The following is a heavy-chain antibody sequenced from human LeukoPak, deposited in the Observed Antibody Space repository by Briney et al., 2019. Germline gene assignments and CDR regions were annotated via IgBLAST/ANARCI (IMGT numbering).Heavy chain of an antibody. CDR2: IYHSGST. Sequence: SEALSLTCTVSGGSISSYYWSWIRQPPGKGLEWIGYIYHSGSTYYNPSLKSRVTISVDRSKNQFSLKLSSVTAADTAVYYCATLDYDFWSGYYAFDIWGQGTMVTVSS. CDR1: GGSISSYY. CDR3: ATLDYDFWSGYYAFDI. J-gene: IGHJ3*02. V-gene: IGHV4-59*12. D-gene: IGHD3-3*01.